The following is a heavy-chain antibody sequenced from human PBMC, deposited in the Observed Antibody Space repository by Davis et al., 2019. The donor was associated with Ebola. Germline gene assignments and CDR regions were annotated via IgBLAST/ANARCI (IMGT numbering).Heavy chain of an antibody. CDR1: GFTFSSYA. V-gene: IGHV3-30-3*01. Sequence: GESLKISCAASGFTFSSYAMHWVRQAPGKGLEWVAVISYDGSNKYYADSVKGRFTISRDNSKNTLYLQMNSLRAEDTAVYYCAKDSVGITVAAYYYYGMDVWGQGTTVTVSS. CDR3: AKDSVGITVAAYYYYGMDV. CDR2: ISYDGSNK. D-gene: IGHD6-19*01. J-gene: IGHJ6*02.